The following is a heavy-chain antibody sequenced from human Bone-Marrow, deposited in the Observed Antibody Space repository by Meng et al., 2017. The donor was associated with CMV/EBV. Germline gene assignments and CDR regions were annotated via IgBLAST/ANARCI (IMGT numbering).Heavy chain of an antibody. J-gene: IGHJ6*02. CDR1: GGSVSSGSYY. D-gene: IGHD3-22*01. Sequence: SETLSLTCTVSGGSVSSGSYYWSWIRQPPGKGLEWIGYIYYSGSTNYNPSLKSRVTISVDTSKNQFALKLSSVTAADTAVYYCAGGYYPYYAMDVWGQGSTVTASS. V-gene: IGHV4-61*01. CDR3: AGGYYPYYAMDV. CDR2: IYYSGST.